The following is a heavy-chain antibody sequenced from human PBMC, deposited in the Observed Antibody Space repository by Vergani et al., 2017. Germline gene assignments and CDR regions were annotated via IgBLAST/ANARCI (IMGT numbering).Heavy chain of an antibody. Sequence: QVQLVQSGAEVKKPGSSVRVSCKASGGTLSSYSISWVRQAPGQGLEWMGSIIPIFGTANYAHKFQGRVTLTADESTSTAYMEVSSLRSEDTAVYYCARVGKFYGDYQKPFDYWGQGTLVTVSS. J-gene: IGHJ4*02. D-gene: IGHD4-17*01. CDR2: IIPIFGTA. V-gene: IGHV1-69*13. CDR3: ARVGKFYGDYQKPFDY. CDR1: GGTLSSYS.